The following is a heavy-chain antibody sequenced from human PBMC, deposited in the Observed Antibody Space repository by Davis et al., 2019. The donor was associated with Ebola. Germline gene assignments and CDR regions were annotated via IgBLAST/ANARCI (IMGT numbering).Heavy chain of an antibody. V-gene: IGHV4-59*04. D-gene: IGHD6-19*01. J-gene: IGHJ2*01. CDR3: ARLAQWLVPWYSDL. CDR2: IYYGGTT. CDR1: VGSFCRYY. Sequence: SETLSLPCAVYVGSFCRYYWSRIRQSPGKGLEWIGCIYYGGTTYYYPSLKSRVTISVDTSKNQFSLKMRSVTAADTAVYYCARLAQWLVPWYSDLWGRGTLVTVSS.